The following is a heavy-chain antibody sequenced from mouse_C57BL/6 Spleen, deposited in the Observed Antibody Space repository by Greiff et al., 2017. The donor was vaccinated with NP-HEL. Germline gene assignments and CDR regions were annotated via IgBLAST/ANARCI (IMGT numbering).Heavy chain of an antibody. Sequence: VQLQQPGAELVKPGASVKLSCKASGYTFTSYWMHWVKQRPGQGLEWIGEIDPSDSYTNYNQKFKGKATLTVDTSSSTAYMQLSSLTSEDSAVYYCARSGYYGSLDYWGQGTTLTVSS. CDR1: GYTFTSYW. CDR3: ARSGYYGSLDY. V-gene: IGHV1-69*02. D-gene: IGHD1-1*01. CDR2: IDPSDSYT. J-gene: IGHJ2*01.